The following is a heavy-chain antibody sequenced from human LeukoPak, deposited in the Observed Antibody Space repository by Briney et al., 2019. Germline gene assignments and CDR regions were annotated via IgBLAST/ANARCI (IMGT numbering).Heavy chain of an antibody. V-gene: IGHV3-23*01. CDR2: ISGSDGST. CDR3: AKDSAKKYDDY. Sequence: GGSLRLSCAASGFTFSSYEMNWVRQAPGKGLEWVSGISGSDGSTNYADSVKGRFTISRENSKNTLYLQMNSLRAEDTAVYYCAKDSAKKYDDYWGQGTLVTVSS. CDR1: GFTFSSYE. D-gene: IGHD2/OR15-2a*01. J-gene: IGHJ4*02.